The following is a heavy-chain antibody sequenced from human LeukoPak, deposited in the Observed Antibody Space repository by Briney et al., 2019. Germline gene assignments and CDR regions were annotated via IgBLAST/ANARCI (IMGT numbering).Heavy chain of an antibody. CDR2: ISSSSSTI. CDR3: ARTAIIYGAGTYYIDC. D-gene: IGHD3-10*01. V-gene: IGHV3-48*04. J-gene: IGHJ4*02. CDR1: GFTFSSYS. Sequence: GGSLRLSCAASGFTFSSYSMNWVRQAPGKGLEGGSYISSSSSTIYYADSVKGRFTISRDDAKNSLYLQMNSLRAEDTAVYYCARTAIIYGAGTYYIDCWGQGTLVTVSS.